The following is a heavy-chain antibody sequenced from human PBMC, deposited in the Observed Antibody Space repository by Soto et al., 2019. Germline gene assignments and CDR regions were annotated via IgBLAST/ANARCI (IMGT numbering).Heavy chain of an antibody. D-gene: IGHD3-10*01. Sequence: QVQLQESGPGLVKPSQTLSLTCTVSGGSIRSGTYYWSWIRQHPGKGLEWIGYIYHSGSTYYNPSLASRVAISPDTSQNHFSLQLSYVTAADTAVYYCARSYGSGNYYGVPSNWFDPWGQETLVTVSS. J-gene: IGHJ5*02. CDR3: ARSYGSGNYYGVPSNWFDP. V-gene: IGHV4-31*03. CDR2: IYHSGST. CDR1: GGSIRSGTYY.